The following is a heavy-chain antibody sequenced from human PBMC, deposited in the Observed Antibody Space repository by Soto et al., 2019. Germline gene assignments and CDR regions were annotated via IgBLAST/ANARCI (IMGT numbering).Heavy chain of an antibody. D-gene: IGHD5-12*01. CDR1: XXXXISYX. CDR2: ISPYNGNT. CDR3: ARDQTKWLTDAFDI. Sequence: HVQLVQSGXEXKKPGASLXVSXXXXXXXXISYXXSWVRQAPGQGLEWLGWISPYNGNTNYAQKFQGRITMTTDTSTSTVYMDLRSLRTDDTAVYYCARDQTKWLTDAFDIWGQGTMVVVSS. J-gene: IGHJ3*02. V-gene: IGHV1-18*01.